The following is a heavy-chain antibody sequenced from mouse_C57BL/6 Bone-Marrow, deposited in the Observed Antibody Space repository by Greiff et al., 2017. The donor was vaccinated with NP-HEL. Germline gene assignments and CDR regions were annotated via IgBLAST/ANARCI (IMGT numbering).Heavy chain of an antibody. CDR2: ISDGGSYT. J-gene: IGHJ1*03. Sequence: DVKVEESGGGLVKPGGSLKLSCAASGFTFSSYAMSWVRQTPEKRLEWVATISDGGSYTYYPDNVKGRFTISRDNAKNNLYLQMSHLKSEDTAMYYCARGPLFYFDVWGTGTTVTVSS. V-gene: IGHV5-4*03. D-gene: IGHD6-1*01. CDR3: ARGPLFYFDV. CDR1: GFTFSSYA.